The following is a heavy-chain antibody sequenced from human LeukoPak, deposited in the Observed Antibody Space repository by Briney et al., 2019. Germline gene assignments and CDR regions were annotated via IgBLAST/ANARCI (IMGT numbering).Heavy chain of an antibody. Sequence: SVKVSCKASGGTFSSYAISWVRQAPGQGLEWMGGIIPIFGTANYAQKFQGRVTITADESTSTAYVELSSLRSEDTAVYYCAIKGGSGWYWFDPWGQGTLVTVSS. D-gene: IGHD6-19*01. V-gene: IGHV1-69*01. CDR2: IIPIFGTA. CDR1: GGTFSSYA. J-gene: IGHJ5*02. CDR3: AIKGGSGWYWFDP.